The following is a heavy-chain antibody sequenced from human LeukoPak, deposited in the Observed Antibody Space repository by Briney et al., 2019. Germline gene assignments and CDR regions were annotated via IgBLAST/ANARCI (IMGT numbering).Heavy chain of an antibody. D-gene: IGHD2-15*01. CDR2: ISSSGSTI. CDR1: GFTFSSYE. V-gene: IGHV3-48*03. CDR3: ARDRWGYYDY. Sequence: GGSLRLSCAASGFTFSSYEMNWVRQAPGKGLEWVSYISSSGSTIYYADSVKDRFTISRDNAKHSLYLQMNSLRPDDTAVYYCARDRWGYYDYWGQGTLVTVSS. J-gene: IGHJ4*02.